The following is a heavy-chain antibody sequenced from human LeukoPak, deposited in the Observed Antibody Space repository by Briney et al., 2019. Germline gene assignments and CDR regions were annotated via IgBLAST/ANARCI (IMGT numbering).Heavy chain of an antibody. Sequence: SETLSLTCAVYGGSFSGYYWSWIRQPPGKGLEWIGEINHSGSTNYNPSLKSRVTISVDTSKNHFSLKLSSVTAADTAVYYCARQRYYYDSSGYYGGTYYFDYWGQGTLVTVSS. CDR2: INHSGST. J-gene: IGHJ4*02. V-gene: IGHV4-34*01. D-gene: IGHD3-22*01. CDR1: GGSFSGYY. CDR3: ARQRYYYDSSGYYGGTYYFDY.